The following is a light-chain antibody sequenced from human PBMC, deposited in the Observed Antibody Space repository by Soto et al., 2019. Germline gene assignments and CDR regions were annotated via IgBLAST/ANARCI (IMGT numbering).Light chain of an antibody. CDR3: SSYTSSSTLDWV. Sequence: QSALTQPASVSGSPGQSITISCTGTSSDVGGYNYVSWYQQHPGKAPKLMIYDVSNRPSGVSNRFSGSKSGNTASLTLSGLQAEDEADYYCSSYTSSSTLDWVFGGGTKVTVL. V-gene: IGLV2-14*01. J-gene: IGLJ3*02. CDR1: SSDVGGYNY. CDR2: DVS.